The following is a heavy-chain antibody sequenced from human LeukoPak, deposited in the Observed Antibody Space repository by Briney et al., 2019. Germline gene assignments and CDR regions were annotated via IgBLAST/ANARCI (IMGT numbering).Heavy chain of an antibody. CDR1: GYTFTSYD. Sequence: ASVKVSCKASGYTFTSYDINWVRQATGQGLEWMGWMNPNSGNTGYAQKFQGRVTITRNTSISTAYMELSSLRSEDTAVYYCARESPPMYGDYEYWFDPWGQGTLVTVSS. D-gene: IGHD4-17*01. V-gene: IGHV1-8*03. CDR2: MNPNSGNT. J-gene: IGHJ5*02. CDR3: ARESPPMYGDYEYWFDP.